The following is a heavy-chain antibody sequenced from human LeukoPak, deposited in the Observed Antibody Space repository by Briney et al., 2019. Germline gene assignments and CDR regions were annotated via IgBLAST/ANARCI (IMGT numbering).Heavy chain of an antibody. CDR3: ARQDPSAEYYFDY. CDR2: IYYSGST. CDR1: GGSFSGYY. Sequence: PSETLSLTCAVYGGSFSGYYWSWIRQPPGKGLGWIGYIYYSGSTNYNPSLKSRVTISVDTSKNQFSLKLSSVTAADTAVYYCARQDPSAEYYFDYWGQGTLVTVSS. V-gene: IGHV4-59*08. J-gene: IGHJ4*02.